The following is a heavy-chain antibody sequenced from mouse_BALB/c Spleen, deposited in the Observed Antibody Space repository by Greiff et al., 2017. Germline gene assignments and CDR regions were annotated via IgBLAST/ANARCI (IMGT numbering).Heavy chain of an antibody. Sequence: VQLQQSGPELVKPGASVKIPCKASGYTFTDYNMDWVKQSHGKSLEWIGDINPNNGGTIYNQKFKGKATLTVDKSSSTAYMELRSLTSEDTAVYYCARRRYYGSSSGFAYWGQGTLVTVSA. J-gene: IGHJ3*01. D-gene: IGHD1-1*01. V-gene: IGHV1-18*01. CDR2: INPNNGGT. CDR1: GYTFTDYN. CDR3: ARRRYYGSSSGFAY.